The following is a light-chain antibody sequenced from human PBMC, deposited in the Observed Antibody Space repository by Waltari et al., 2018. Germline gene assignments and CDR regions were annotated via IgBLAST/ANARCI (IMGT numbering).Light chain of an antibody. CDR2: GAS. CDR1: QSVSSSY. Sequence: EIVLTQSPGTLSLSPGERATLSCRASQSVSSSYLAWYQQKPGQAPRLLIYGASSRATGIPDRFSGSGSGTDFTLTISRLEPEDFAVYYCQQRGYWPPLTFGGGTKVEIK. V-gene: IGKV3D-20*02. CDR3: QQRGYWPPLT. J-gene: IGKJ4*01.